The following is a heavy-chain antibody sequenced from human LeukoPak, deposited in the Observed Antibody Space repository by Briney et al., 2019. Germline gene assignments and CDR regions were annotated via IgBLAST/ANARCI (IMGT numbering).Heavy chain of an antibody. V-gene: IGHV3-64*04. J-gene: IGHJ4*02. Sequence: GGSLRLSCVASGFTVRSNYMSWVRQAPGKGLEYVSGISSYGGSTDYVDSVKGRFTISRDNSKNTVYLQMNSLRAEDTAVYYCAKNVWFGELLPFDYWGQGTLVTVSS. CDR3: AKNVWFGELLPFDY. D-gene: IGHD3-10*01. CDR2: ISSYGGST. CDR1: GFTVRSNY.